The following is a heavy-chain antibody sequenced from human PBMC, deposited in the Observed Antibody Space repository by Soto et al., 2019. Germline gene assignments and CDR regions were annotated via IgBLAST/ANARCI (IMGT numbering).Heavy chain of an antibody. CDR1: GGSILNGGQY. CDR3: AREWIQLWQLDY. Sequence: GGSILNGGQYWTWIRQHPGKGLEWIGRIFFSGNTHYNPALKSRLTFSLDTAKNQFSLKLTSVTAADTALYYCAREWIQLWQLDYWGPGTLVTVSS. J-gene: IGHJ4*02. D-gene: IGHD5-18*01. V-gene: IGHV4-31*02. CDR2: IFFSGNT.